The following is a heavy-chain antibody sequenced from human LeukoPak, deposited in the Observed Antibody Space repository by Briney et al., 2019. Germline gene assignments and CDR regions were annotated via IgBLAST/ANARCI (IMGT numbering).Heavy chain of an antibody. J-gene: IGHJ6*03. Sequence: ASVKVSCKASGYTFTSYGISWVRQAPGQGLEWMGWISAYNGNTNYAQKLQGRVTMTTDTSTSTAYMELRSLGSDDTAVYYCARGRGIAARRDYYYYMDVWGKGTTVTVSS. CDR2: ISAYNGNT. CDR3: ARGRGIAARRDYYYYMDV. CDR1: GYTFTSYG. D-gene: IGHD6-6*01. V-gene: IGHV1-18*01.